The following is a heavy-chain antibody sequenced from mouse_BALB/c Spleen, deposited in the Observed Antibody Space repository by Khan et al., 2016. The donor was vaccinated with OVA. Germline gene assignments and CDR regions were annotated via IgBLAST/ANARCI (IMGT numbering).Heavy chain of an antibody. CDR2: ISGTGIYT. V-gene: IGHV5-9*02. CDR1: GFAFSSYD. Sequence: EVQLVESGGGLVKPGGSLKLSCAPSGFAFSSYDMSWARQTPEKRLEWVATISGTGIYTYYPDSVKGRFTISRDNARNTLYLQMSSLRSEDTALYYCARPSYYGNPWFTYWGQGTLVTVSA. D-gene: IGHD2-10*01. J-gene: IGHJ3*01. CDR3: ARPSYYGNPWFTY.